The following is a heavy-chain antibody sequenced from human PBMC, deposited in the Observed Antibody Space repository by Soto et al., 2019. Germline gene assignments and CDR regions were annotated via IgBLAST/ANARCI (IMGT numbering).Heavy chain of an antibody. J-gene: IGHJ3*02. CDR3: TTGAYSYGYGNAFDI. V-gene: IGHV3-15*07. CDR1: GFTFSNAW. CDR2: IKSKTDGGTT. D-gene: IGHD5-18*01. Sequence: GGSLRLSCAASGFTFSNAWINWVRQAPGKGLEWVGRIKSKTDGGTTDYAAPVKGRFTISRDDSKNTLYLQMNSLKTEDTAVYYCTTGAYSYGYGNAFDIWGQGTMVTVSS.